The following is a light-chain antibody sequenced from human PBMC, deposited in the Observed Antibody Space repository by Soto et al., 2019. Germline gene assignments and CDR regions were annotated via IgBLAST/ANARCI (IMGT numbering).Light chain of an antibody. CDR1: QSLSIY. Sequence: DIQMTQSLSSLSASVGDSDTITCRASQSLSIYLNRYQHKPGKAPKLLIYAASSLQSVVPSRFSGSGSCTDITLTSSCPQPEDLATDYGQQRYRSTFAQGTMLGI. CDR2: AAS. J-gene: IGKJ1*01. CDR3: QQRYRST. V-gene: IGKV1-39*01.